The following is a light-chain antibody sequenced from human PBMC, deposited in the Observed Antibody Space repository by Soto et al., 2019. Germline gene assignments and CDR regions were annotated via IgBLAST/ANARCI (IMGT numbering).Light chain of an antibody. CDR2: AAS. V-gene: IGKV1-39*01. Sequence: DIQMTQSPSSLSASVGDRVTITCRVSQSIGTYLNWYQQRPGKAPSLLIYAASNLQSEVPSRFSGSGSGTDFTLTISSLQPEDFATYYCQHYNSFSPWTFGQGTKVDIK. J-gene: IGKJ1*01. CDR1: QSIGTY. CDR3: QHYNSFSPWT.